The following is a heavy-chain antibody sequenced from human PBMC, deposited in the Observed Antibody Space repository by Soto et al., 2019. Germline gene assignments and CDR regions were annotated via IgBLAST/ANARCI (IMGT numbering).Heavy chain of an antibody. CDR3: APPAGGYDLTGFDY. CDR1: GGSISSSSYY. V-gene: IGHV4-39*01. CDR2: IYYSGST. J-gene: IGHJ4*02. Sequence: PSETLSLTCTVSGGSISSSSYYWGWIRQPPGKGLEWIGSIYYSGSTYYNPSLKSRVTISVDTSKNQFSLKLSSVTAADTAVYYCAPPAGGYDLTGFDYWGQGTLVTVSS. D-gene: IGHD5-12*01.